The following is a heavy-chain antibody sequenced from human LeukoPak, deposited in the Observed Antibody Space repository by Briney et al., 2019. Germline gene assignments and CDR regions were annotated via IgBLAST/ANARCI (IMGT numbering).Heavy chain of an antibody. J-gene: IGHJ4*02. CDR3: ARGGPAAGRFDY. V-gene: IGHV3-66*01. D-gene: IGHD6-13*01. CDR1: GFDVSSNY. CDR2: IYSGGST. Sequence: GGSLRLSCAASGFDVSSNYMNWVRQAPGKGLEWVSVIYSGGSTYYVDSVKGRFTISRDNSKNTLYLQMNSLRAEDTAVYYCARGGPAAGRFDYWGQGTLVTVSS.